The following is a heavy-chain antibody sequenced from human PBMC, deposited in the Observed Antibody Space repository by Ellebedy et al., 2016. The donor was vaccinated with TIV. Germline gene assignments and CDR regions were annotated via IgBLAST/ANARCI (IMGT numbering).Heavy chain of an antibody. CDR3: ARGGRYSGSYNFDH. CDR2: INPGDGTT. Sequence: AASVKVSCKASGYSFTGYYVHWVRQAPGQGLEWMGIINPGDGTTTYARKFQGRLTMTRDTSTSTFYMELGSLRSEDTAVYYCARGGRYSGSYNFDHWGQGSLVTVSS. J-gene: IGHJ4*02. CDR1: GYSFTGYY. D-gene: IGHD1-26*01. V-gene: IGHV1-46*01.